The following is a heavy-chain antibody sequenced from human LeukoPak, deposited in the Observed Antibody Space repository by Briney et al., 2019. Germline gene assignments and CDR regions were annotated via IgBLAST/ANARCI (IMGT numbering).Heavy chain of an antibody. CDR3: VRGRAWFDP. CDR2: IYYSGST. CDR1: GGSFSSGSYY. D-gene: IGHD3-10*01. V-gene: IGHV4-61*01. Sequence: PSETLSLTCTVSGGSFSSGSYYWSRIRQPPGKGLEWIGYIYYSGSTNYNPSLKSRVTISVDASKNQFSLKLSSVTAADTAVYYCVRGRAWFDPWGQGTLVTVSS. J-gene: IGHJ5*02.